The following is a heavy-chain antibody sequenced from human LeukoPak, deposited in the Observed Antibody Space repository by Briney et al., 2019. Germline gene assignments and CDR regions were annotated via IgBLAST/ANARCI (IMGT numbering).Heavy chain of an antibody. Sequence: SETLSLTCAVYGGSFSGYYWSWLRQPPGKGLEWIGEINHSGSTNYNPSLKSRVTISVDTSKNQFSLKLSSVTAADTAVYYCARGVVRYFDWSNWFDPWGQGTLVTVSS. D-gene: IGHD3-9*01. CDR3: ARGVVRYFDWSNWFDP. V-gene: IGHV4-34*01. J-gene: IGHJ5*02. CDR2: INHSGST. CDR1: GGSFSGYY.